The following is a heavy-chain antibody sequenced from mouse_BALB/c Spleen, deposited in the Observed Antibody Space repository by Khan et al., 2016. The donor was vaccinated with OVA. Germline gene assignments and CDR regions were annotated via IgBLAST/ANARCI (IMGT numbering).Heavy chain of an antibody. CDR2: IGSDSSDI. CDR3: ARAGYYYFDY. CDR1: GFTFSGFG. Sequence: EVELVESGGGLVQPGGSRKLSCAASGFTFSGFGMHWVRQAPEKGLEWVAFIGSDSSDIYYADTVKGRFTISRDNPKKTLFLQMTSLRSEDTAMYFGARAGYYYFDYWGQCTTLTVSS. D-gene: IGHD2-3*01. J-gene: IGHJ2*01. V-gene: IGHV5-17*02.